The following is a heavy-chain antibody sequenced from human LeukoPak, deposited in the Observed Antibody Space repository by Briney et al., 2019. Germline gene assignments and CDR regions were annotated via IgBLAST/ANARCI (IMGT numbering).Heavy chain of an antibody. CDR1: GYTFTSYG. CDR2: IRAYNGNT. V-gene: IGHV1-18*01. J-gene: IGHJ4*02. CDR3: ARARRITGRTYYFDY. D-gene: IGHD1/OR15-1a*01. Sequence: ASVKVSCKASGYTFTSYGINWVRQTPGQGLEWMGWIRAYNGNTNYAQKFQGRVTMTRDTSISTAYMELSRLRSDDTAVYYCARARRITGRTYYFDYWGQGTLVTVSS.